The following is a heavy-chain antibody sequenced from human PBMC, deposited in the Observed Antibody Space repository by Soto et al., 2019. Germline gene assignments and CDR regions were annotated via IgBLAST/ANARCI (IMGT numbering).Heavy chain of an antibody. J-gene: IGHJ6*02. D-gene: IGHD1-26*01. CDR3: ARDLRIVGATNYYYYYYGMDV. CDR2: ISYDGSNK. Sequence: GGSLRLSCAASGFTFSSYAMHWVRQAPGKGLEWVAVISYDGSNKYYADSVKGRFTISRDNSKNTLYLQMNSLRAEDTAVYYCARDLRIVGATNYYYYYYGMDVWGQGTTVTVSS. V-gene: IGHV3-30-3*01. CDR1: GFTFSSYA.